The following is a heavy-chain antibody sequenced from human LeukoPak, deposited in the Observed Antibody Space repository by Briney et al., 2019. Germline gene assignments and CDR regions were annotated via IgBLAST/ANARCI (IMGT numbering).Heavy chain of an antibody. J-gene: IGHJ5*02. CDR2: INAGNGNT. CDR1: GYTFTSYA. Sequence: GASVKVSCKASGYTFTSYAMHWVRQAPGQRLEWMGWINAGNGNTKYSQKFQGRVTITRDTSASTAYMELSSLRSEDTAVYYCARARPPKYDFWSGYNDYWFDPLGPGNPGHRLL. V-gene: IGHV1-3*01. CDR3: ARARPPKYDFWSGYNDYWFDP. D-gene: IGHD3-3*01.